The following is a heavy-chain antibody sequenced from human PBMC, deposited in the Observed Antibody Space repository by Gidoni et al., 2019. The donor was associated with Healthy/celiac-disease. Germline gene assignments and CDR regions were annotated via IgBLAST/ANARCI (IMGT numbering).Heavy chain of an antibody. CDR1: GLTFSRYG. CDR3: AKVRKRWLQPYDAFDI. CDR2: ISYDGSNK. Sequence: QVQLVESGGGVVQPGRSLRLSCAASGLTFSRYGMHWVRQAPGKGLEWVAVISYDGSNKYYADSVKGRFTISRDNSKNTLYLQMNSLRAEDTAVYYCAKVRKRWLQPYDAFDIWGQGTMVTVSS. D-gene: IGHD5-12*01. V-gene: IGHV3-30*18. J-gene: IGHJ3*02.